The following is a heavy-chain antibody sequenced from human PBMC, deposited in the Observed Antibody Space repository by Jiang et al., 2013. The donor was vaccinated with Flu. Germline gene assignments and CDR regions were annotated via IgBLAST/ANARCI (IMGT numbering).Heavy chain of an antibody. V-gene: IGHV4-30-4*01. Sequence: GPGLVKPSQTLSLTCTVSGASISSGDYYWSWVRQPPGKGLEWIGYIYYSGTTSYNPSLKSRVAISVDTSKNQLSVRLTSVTAADTAVYYCARWSGRYGGSEGWFDPWGQGPRSSSPQ. CDR1: GASISSGDYY. D-gene: IGHD1-26*01. J-gene: IGHJ5*02. CDR3: ARWSGRYGGSEGWFDP. CDR2: IYYSGTT.